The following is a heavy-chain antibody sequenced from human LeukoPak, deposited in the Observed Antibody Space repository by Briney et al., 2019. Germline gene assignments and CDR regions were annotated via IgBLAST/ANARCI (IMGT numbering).Heavy chain of an antibody. J-gene: IGHJ2*01. D-gene: IGHD5-18*01. V-gene: IGHV1-69*05. CDR1: GYTFTSYG. Sequence: SVKASCKAPGYTFTSYGISWVRQAPGQGLEWMGGIIPIFGTANYAQKFQGRVTITTDESTSTAYMELSSLRSEDTAVYYCARGGGYSYDWYFDLWGRGTLVTVSS. CDR3: ARGGGYSYDWYFDL. CDR2: IIPIFGTA.